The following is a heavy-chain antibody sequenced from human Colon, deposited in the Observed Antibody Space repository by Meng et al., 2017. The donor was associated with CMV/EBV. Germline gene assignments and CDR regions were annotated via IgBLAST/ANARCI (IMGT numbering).Heavy chain of an antibody. CDR2: IHYSGNT. D-gene: IGHD2-2*01. J-gene: IGHJ5*02. Sequence: GSLRLSCTVSDGSVNSDDAFWSWLRQPPGKGLEWIGYIHYSGNTNYNPSLKSRVTMSIETSKNQFSLTLFSVTAAGTAVYYCARDVMLPAPFFDPWGQGTLVTVSS. CDR1: DGSVNSDDAF. V-gene: IGHV4-61*08. CDR3: ARDVMLPAPFFDP.